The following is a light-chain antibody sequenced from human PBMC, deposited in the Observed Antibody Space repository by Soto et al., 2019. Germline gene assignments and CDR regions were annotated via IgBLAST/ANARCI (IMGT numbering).Light chain of an antibody. CDR3: SSYTSSSTYV. V-gene: IGLV2-14*01. CDR2: EVS. Sequence: QSVLTQPASVSGSPGQSITISCTGTSSDVGTYNYVSWYQLHPGKAPKLMVYEVSNRPPGVSNRFSGSKSGNTASLTISGLQAEDEADYHCSSYTSSSTYVFGTGTKLTVL. J-gene: IGLJ1*01. CDR1: SSDVGTYNY.